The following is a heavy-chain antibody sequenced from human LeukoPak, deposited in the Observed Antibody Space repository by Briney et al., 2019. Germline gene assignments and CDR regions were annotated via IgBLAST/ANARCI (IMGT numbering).Heavy chain of an antibody. V-gene: IGHV4-59*01. CDR3: ARKIPGGWFDP. D-gene: IGHD1-26*01. CDR1: GGSISSYY. J-gene: IGHJ5*02. Sequence: SETLTLTCTVSGGSISSYYWSWIRQPPGKGLEWIGYIYYSGSTNYNPSLKSRVTISVDTSKNQFSLKLSSVTAADTAVYYCARKIPGGWFDPWGQGTLVTVSS. CDR2: IYYSGST.